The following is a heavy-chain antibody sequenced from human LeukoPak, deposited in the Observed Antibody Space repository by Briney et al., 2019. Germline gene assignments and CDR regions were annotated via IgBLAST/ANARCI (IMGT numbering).Heavy chain of an antibody. CDR3: ARGHGYFQH. CDR2: IYYSGST. CDR1: GGSISSSSYY. Sequence: PSETLSLTCTVSGGSISSSSYYWGWIRQPPGKGLEWIGSIYYSGSTYYNPSLKSRVTISVDTSKNQFSLKLSSVTAADTAVYYCARGHGYFQHWGQGTLVTVSS. V-gene: IGHV4-39*01. J-gene: IGHJ1*01.